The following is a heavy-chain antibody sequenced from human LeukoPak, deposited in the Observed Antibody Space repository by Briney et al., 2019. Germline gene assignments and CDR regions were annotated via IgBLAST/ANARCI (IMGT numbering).Heavy chain of an antibody. Sequence: GGSLRLSCAASGFPYDEYGMSWVRQAPGKGLEWVSGLNWNGGTTGYADSVKGRFTISRDNAKNSLFLHMTSLRADDTAVYFCARDLVDYYGSGFDYWGQGTLVIVSS. CDR2: LNWNGGTT. CDR1: GFPYDEYG. V-gene: IGHV3-20*04. D-gene: IGHD3-10*01. CDR3: ARDLVDYYGSGFDY. J-gene: IGHJ4*02.